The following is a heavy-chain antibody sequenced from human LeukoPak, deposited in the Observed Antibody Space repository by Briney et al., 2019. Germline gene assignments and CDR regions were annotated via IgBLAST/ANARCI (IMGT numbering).Heavy chain of an antibody. CDR2: ISGSGGST. CDR1: GFTFSSYA. CDR3: AKDPVDTAMGIDDY. V-gene: IGHV3-23*01. Sequence: GGTLRLSCAASGFTFSSYAMSWVRQAPGKGLEWVSAISGSGGSTYYADSVKGRFTISRDNSKNTLYLQMNSLRAEDTAVYYCAKDPVDTAMGIDDYWGQGTLVTVSS. J-gene: IGHJ4*02. D-gene: IGHD5-18*01.